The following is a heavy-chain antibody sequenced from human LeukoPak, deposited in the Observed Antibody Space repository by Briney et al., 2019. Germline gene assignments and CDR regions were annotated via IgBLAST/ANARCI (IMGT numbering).Heavy chain of an antibody. CDR3: AKDLREPTVWPVTTLGPFDY. J-gene: IGHJ4*02. V-gene: IGHV3-30*02. D-gene: IGHD4-17*01. CDR1: GFTFSSYG. CDR2: IRYDGRNK. Sequence: PGGSLRLSCAASGFTFSSYGMPWVRQAPGKGLEWVAVIRYDGRNKSYAASVKGRLTLSRDNSKNTLYLQMNSMRAEDTAVYYCAKDLREPTVWPVTTLGPFDYWGQGTLVTVSS.